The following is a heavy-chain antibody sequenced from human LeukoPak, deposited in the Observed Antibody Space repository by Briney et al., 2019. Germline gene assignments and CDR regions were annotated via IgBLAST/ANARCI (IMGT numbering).Heavy chain of an antibody. J-gene: IGHJ3*02. CDR1: GYTSTNYG. CDR2: VNPDTGNT. D-gene: IGHD3/OR15-3a*01. CDR3: ARRGLVAGIYDLVYGFDI. Sequence: ASVKVSCKASGYTSTNYGISWVRQAPGQGPEWMGWVNPDTGNTGFAQKFQGRVTITQNRSVTTVYMELSSLTSEDTAVYYCARRGLVAGIYDLVYGFDIWGQGTMVTVSS. V-gene: IGHV1-8*03.